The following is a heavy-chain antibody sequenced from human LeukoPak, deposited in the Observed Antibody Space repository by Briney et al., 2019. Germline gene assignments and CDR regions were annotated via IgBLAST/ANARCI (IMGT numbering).Heavy chain of an antibody. CDR3: ARDPGSSYSSSWYDYYYMDV. J-gene: IGHJ6*03. V-gene: IGHV1-2*02. D-gene: IGHD6-13*01. Sequence: ASVKVSCKASGYTFTGYYIQWVRQAPGQGLEWVGWINPNSGGTYYAQKFQGRVSMTRDTSISTAYMELSRLRSDDSAIYYCARDPGSSYSSSWYDYYYMDVWGKGTTVTISS. CDR2: INPNSGGT. CDR1: GYTFTGYY.